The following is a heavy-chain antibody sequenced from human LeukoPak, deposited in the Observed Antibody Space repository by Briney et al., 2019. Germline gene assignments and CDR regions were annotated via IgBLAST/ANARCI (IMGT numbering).Heavy chain of an antibody. V-gene: IGHV3-30*18. CDR1: GFTFNSFG. D-gene: IGHD3-22*01. CDR2: ISYDGSNK. Sequence: GESLRLSCAASGFTFNSFGMHWVRQAPGKGLEWVAVISYDGSNKYFADSVKGRFTISRDNSKNTLHLQMNSLRAEDTAVYYCAKDYDSSGWAAFDIWGQGTMVTVSS. J-gene: IGHJ3*02. CDR3: AKDYDSSGWAAFDI.